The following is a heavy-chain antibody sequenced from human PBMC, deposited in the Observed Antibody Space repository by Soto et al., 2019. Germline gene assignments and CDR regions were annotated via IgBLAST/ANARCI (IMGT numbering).Heavy chain of an antibody. CDR1: GGTFSSYA. J-gene: IGHJ6*02. CDR3: ARGVNWNDEIHYHYYGMDV. V-gene: IGHV1-69*12. CDR2: IIPIFGTA. D-gene: IGHD1-20*01. Sequence: QVQLVQSGAEVKKPGSSVKVSCKASGGTFSSYAISWVRQAPGQGLEWMGGIIPIFGTANYAQKFQGRVTITADESTSTAYMELSSLRSEDTAVYYCARGVNWNDEIHYHYYGMDVWGQGTTVTVSS.